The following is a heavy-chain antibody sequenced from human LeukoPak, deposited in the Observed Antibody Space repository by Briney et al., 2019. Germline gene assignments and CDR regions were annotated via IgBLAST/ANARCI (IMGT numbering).Heavy chain of an antibody. CDR1: GFSLSGYW. D-gene: IGHD6-13*01. Sequence: GGSLRLSCVASGFSLSGYWMYWVRQAPGKGLMYISRNNGDGSTTNYADVVKGRFTISRDNAKNSLYLQMNSLRAEDTAVYYCARESTRWRIAAAADYFDYWGQGTLVTVSS. CDR2: NNGDGSTT. J-gene: IGHJ4*02. V-gene: IGHV3-74*01. CDR3: ARESTRWRIAAAADYFDY.